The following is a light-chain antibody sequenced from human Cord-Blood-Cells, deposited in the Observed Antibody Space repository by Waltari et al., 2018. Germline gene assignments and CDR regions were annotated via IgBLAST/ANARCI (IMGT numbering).Light chain of an antibody. CDR2: EGS. CDR1: SSAVGSYNL. Sequence: QSALTQPASVSGSPGQSITISCPGTSSAVGSYNLVPLYQQHPGKAPKLMIYEGSKRPAGVSNRFSGSKSGNTASLTISGLQAEDEADYYCCSYAGSSTWVFGGGTKLTVL. J-gene: IGLJ3*02. CDR3: CSYAGSSTWV. V-gene: IGLV2-23*01.